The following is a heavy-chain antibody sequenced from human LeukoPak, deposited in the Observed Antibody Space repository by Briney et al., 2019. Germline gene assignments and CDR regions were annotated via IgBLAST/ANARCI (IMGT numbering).Heavy chain of an antibody. D-gene: IGHD3-3*01. V-gene: IGHV1-18*01. Sequence: ASVNVSCKASGYTFNSYDITWVRQAPGQGLEWMARISTYNGNTNYAQKVQGRVTITTDTSTSTAYMELRSLRSDDTAVYYCARVLRYDFWSAYYFDYWGQGTLVTVSS. CDR2: ISTYNGNT. CDR3: ARVLRYDFWSAYYFDY. J-gene: IGHJ4*02. CDR1: GYTFNSYD.